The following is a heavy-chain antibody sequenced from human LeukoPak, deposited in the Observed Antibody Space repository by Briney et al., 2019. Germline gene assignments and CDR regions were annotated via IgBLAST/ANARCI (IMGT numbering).Heavy chain of an antibody. CDR2: IRSKAYGETA. CDR1: GFTFGDYA. V-gene: IGHV3-49*03. D-gene: IGHD1-1*01. J-gene: IGHJ4*02. CDR3: TRDRGAYNLYDY. Sequence: GVSLRLSCTASGFTFGDYAMSWIRQAPGKGLEWVGFIRSKAYGETADYAASVKGRFTISRDDSKAIAYLQMNSLKTEDTAVYHCTRDRGAYNLYDYWGQGTLVTVSS.